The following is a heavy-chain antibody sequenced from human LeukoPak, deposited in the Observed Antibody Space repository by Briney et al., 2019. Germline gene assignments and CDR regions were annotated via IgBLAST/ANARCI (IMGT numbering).Heavy chain of an antibody. CDR2: IRSKAYGGTT. Sequence: GGSLRLSCTASGFTFGDYAMSWFRQAPGKGLEWVGFIRSKAYGGTTECAASVKGRFTISRDDSKSIAYLQMNSLKTEDTAVYYCTRAPITMVRGVIGWFDPWGQGTLVTVSS. CDR3: TRAPITMVRGVIGWFDP. J-gene: IGHJ5*02. V-gene: IGHV3-49*03. D-gene: IGHD3-10*01. CDR1: GFTFGDYA.